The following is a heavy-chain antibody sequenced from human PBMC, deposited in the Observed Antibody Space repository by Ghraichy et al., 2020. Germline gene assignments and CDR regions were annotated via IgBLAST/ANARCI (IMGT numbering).Heavy chain of an antibody. CDR2: ITSDGDT. CDR3: ARGVNV. V-gene: IGHV3-23*01. Sequence: GGSLRLSCEASGFSFASFAMSWVRQAPGKGLEWVSGITSDGDTYYAHSVKGRFTISRDNSKNSLYLQMNSLRAEDTAVYYCARGVNVWGQGTLVTVSS. J-gene: IGHJ4*02. CDR1: GFSFASFA.